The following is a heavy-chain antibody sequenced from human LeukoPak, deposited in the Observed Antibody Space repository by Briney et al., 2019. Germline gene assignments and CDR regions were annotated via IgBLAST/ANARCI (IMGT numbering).Heavy chain of an antibody. CDR2: ISSNGGST. V-gene: IGHV3-64*01. CDR1: GFNFSSYA. Sequence: GGSLRLSCAAPGFNFSSYAMHWVRQAPGKGLQYVSAISSNGGSTYYANSVKGRFTISRDNSKNTLYLQMGSLRAEDMAVYYCAIVAGYIHGLYYFDYWGQGTLVTVSS. D-gene: IGHD5-24*01. J-gene: IGHJ4*02. CDR3: AIVAGYIHGLYYFDY.